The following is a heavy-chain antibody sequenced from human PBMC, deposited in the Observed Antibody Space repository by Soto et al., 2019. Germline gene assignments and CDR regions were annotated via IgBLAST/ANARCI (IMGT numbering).Heavy chain of an antibody. CDR3: ARSGSIVGATSRWFDP. CDR1: GFTFSNYA. Sequence: PVGSLRLSCEASGFTFSNYAMSWVRQAPGKGLEWVSAISGGGAAPYYVDSVKGRFTISRDNIKITLYLQMNNLRAEDTGVYYCARSGSIVGATSRWFDPWGQGTLVTVSS. CDR2: ISGGGAAP. J-gene: IGHJ5*02. D-gene: IGHD1-26*01. V-gene: IGHV3-23*01.